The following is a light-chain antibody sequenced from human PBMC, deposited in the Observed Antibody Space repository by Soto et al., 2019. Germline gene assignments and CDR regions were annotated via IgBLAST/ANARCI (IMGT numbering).Light chain of an antibody. Sequence: QSVLTQPASVSASPGQSITISCTGTKSDIGVYDFVSWYQHHPGKAPRLIIYEVVQRPSGVPDRFSGSKSGNTASLTVSGLQAADEADYFCKSYAGSNTYVFGSGTKVTVL. CDR1: KSDIGVYDF. J-gene: IGLJ1*01. CDR2: EVV. V-gene: IGLV2-8*01. CDR3: KSYAGSNTYV.